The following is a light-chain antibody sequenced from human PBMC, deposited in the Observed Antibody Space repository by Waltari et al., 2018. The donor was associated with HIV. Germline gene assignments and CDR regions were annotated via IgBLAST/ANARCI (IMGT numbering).Light chain of an antibody. CDR2: GAS. CDR3: LQDYNYPWT. Sequence: AIQMPQSPPSLSASVGDRVNITCRASQAIGNDLDWYQQKPGKAPKLLIYGASTLQSGVPSRFSGSGSGTDFTLTISRLQPEDFATYFCLQDYNYPWTFGQGTKVEIK. J-gene: IGKJ1*01. V-gene: IGKV1-6*01. CDR1: QAIGND.